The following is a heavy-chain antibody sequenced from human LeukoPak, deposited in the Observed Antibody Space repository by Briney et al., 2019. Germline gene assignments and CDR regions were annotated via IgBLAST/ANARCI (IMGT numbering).Heavy chain of an antibody. CDR1: GYTFTSYG. V-gene: IGHV1-18*01. Sequence: ASVKVSCKASGYTFTSYGISWVRQAPGQGLEWMGWISAYNGNTNYAQKLQGRVTMTTDTSTSTAYMELRSLRSDDTAVYYCARVLRSYSSSWVFDYWGQGTLVTVSS. D-gene: IGHD6-13*01. CDR2: ISAYNGNT. CDR3: ARVLRSYSSSWVFDY. J-gene: IGHJ4*02.